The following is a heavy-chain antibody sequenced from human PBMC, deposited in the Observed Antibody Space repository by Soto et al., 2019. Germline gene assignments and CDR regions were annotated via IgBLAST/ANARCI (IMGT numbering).Heavy chain of an antibody. J-gene: IGHJ4*02. V-gene: IGHV4-34*01. D-gene: IGHD6-19*01. CDR3: ARRGYRTVAGPGDY. CDR1: GGSFSGYY. Sequence: QVQLQQWGAGLLKPSETLSLTCAVYGGSFSGYYWSWIRQPPGKGLEWIGEINHSGSTNYNPSLKSRVTISVDTSKNQFSLKLSSVTAADTAVYYCARRGYRTVAGPGDYWGQGTLVTVSS. CDR2: INHSGST.